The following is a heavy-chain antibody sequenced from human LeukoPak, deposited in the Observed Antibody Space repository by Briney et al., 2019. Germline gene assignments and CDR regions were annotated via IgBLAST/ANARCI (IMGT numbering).Heavy chain of an antibody. CDR2: IKQDGSEK. Sequence: GGSLRLSCAASGFTFSSYWMSWVRQAPGKGLEWVANIKQDGSEKYYVDSVKGRFTISRDNAKNSLYLQMNSLGAEDTAVYYCARECHCSGGSCYDNWFDPWGQGTLVTVSS. CDR1: GFTFSSYW. D-gene: IGHD2-15*01. CDR3: ARECHCSGGSCYDNWFDP. J-gene: IGHJ5*02. V-gene: IGHV3-7*01.